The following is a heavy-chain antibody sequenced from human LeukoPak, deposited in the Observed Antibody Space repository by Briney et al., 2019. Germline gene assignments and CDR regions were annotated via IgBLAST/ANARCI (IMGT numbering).Heavy chain of an antibody. D-gene: IGHD6-13*01. CDR3: ARADSSSWYRAFDI. CDR2: IHPHSGGT. J-gene: IGHJ3*02. Sequence: WIHPHSGGTNYAQKFQGRVTMTRDTSISTAYMELSRLRSDDTAVYYCARADSSSWYRAFDIWGQGTMVTVSS. V-gene: IGHV1-2*02.